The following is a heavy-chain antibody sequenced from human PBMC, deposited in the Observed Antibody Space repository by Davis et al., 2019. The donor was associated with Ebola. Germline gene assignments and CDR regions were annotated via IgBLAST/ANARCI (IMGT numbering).Heavy chain of an antibody. D-gene: IGHD3-10*01. J-gene: IGHJ4*02. CDR3: AAAFQRISLVRGDWHFDF. CDR2: INPSGGSI. V-gene: IGHV1-46*01. CDR1: GFTFRSYP. Sequence: GGSLRLSCAASGFTFRSYPLHWVRQAPGQGLEWMGIINPSGGSISYALKFQGRVAMTEDTSKHTAYMDLSSLRSDDTAVYYCAAAFQRISLVRGDWHFDFWGQGSLITVSS.